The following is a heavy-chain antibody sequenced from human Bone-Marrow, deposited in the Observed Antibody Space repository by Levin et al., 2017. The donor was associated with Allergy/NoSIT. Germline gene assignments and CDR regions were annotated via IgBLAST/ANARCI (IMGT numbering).Heavy chain of an antibody. CDR2: INHLFGTA. D-gene: IGHD2-21*02. V-gene: IGHV1-69*01. CDR3: ARRANCGGDCFAFDL. Sequence: KISCKASGGTFSTYAINWVRQAPGQGLEWMGGINHLFGTANYAQRFQGRVTINAEESTRPAYMELSSLRSEDTAIYYCARRANCGGDCFAFDLWGQGTLVTVSS. J-gene: IGHJ3*01. CDR1: GGTFSTYA.